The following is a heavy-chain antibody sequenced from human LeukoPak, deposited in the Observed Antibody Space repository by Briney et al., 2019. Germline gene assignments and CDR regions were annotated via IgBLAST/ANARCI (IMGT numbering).Heavy chain of an antibody. Sequence: SETLSLTCTVSGGSISSHYWSWIRQPPGKALEWIGYIYYSGRTNYNPSLKNRVTISVDTSKNQVSLKLSSVTAADTAVYYCARRVGGIKNYFDYWGQGTLVTVSS. CDR2: IYYSGRT. CDR1: GGSISSHY. D-gene: IGHD2-15*01. CDR3: ARRVGGIKNYFDY. J-gene: IGHJ4*02. V-gene: IGHV4-59*11.